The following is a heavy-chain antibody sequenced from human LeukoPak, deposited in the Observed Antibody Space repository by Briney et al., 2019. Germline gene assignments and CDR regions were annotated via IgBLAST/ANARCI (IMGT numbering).Heavy chain of an antibody. CDR3: ARQIAYGKWYFDY. V-gene: IGHV4-39*01. Sequence: SETLSLTCTVSGVSISSSSDWWGWIRQPPGQGLEWIGSIYPTGQTYYSASLKSRVTTSVDTSKSQFSLKPGSVTAADTAVYYCARQIAYGKWYFDYWGQGTLVTVSS. CDR1: GVSISSSSDW. CDR2: IYPTGQT. J-gene: IGHJ4*02. D-gene: IGHD2-21*01.